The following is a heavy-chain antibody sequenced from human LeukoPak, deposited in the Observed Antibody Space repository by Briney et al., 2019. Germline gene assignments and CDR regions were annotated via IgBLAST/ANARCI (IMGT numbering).Heavy chain of an antibody. CDR2: ISSSSSYI. J-gene: IGHJ4*02. CDR1: GFTFSSYS. Sequence: GGSLRLSCAASGFTFSSYSMNWVRQAPGKGLEWVSSISSSSSYIYYADSVKGRFTISRDNSKNTLYLQMNSLRAEDTAVYYCAKGGARCSGGSCYSDYWGQGTLVTVSS. D-gene: IGHD2-15*01. CDR3: AKGGARCSGGSCYSDY. V-gene: IGHV3-21*04.